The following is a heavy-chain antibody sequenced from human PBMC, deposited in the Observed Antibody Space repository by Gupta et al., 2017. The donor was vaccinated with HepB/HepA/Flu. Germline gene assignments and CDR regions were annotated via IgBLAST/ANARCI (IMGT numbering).Heavy chain of an antibody. V-gene: IGHV1-8*01. J-gene: IGHJ5*02. Sequence: QVQLVQSGAEVRKPGASVKVSCKASGYTFTNYDINWVRQATGQGLEWMGWMNTYNGNTGYAQRVQGRVTMTRDTSTSTAYMELRSMRSEETAVYYCTTPSKGNNWYWFGPWGQGTLVTVSS. CDR2: MNTYNGNT. D-gene: IGHD1-1*01. CDR3: TTPSKGNNWYWFGP. CDR1: GYTFTNYD.